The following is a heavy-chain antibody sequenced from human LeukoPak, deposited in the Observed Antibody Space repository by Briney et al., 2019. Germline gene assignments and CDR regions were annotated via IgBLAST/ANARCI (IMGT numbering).Heavy chain of an antibody. Sequence: SLRLSCAPSAFTFDDYAMHWVRQAPGKGLEGVSGISWNSGSIGYADSVKGRFTISRDNAKNSLYLQMNSLRAEDTALYYCAKDGASGWPFDSCGQGTLVTVSS. CDR3: AKDGASGWPFDS. J-gene: IGHJ4*02. D-gene: IGHD6-19*01. CDR1: AFTFDDYA. CDR2: ISWNSGSI. V-gene: IGHV3-9*01.